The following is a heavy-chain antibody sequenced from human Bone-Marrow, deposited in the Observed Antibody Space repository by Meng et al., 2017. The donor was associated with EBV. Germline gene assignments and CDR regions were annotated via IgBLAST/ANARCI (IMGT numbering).Heavy chain of an antibody. CDR3: ARGFSSMVRGVKPNNWFDP. V-gene: IGHV4-34*01. Sequence: QVQLQQGGAGLLKPSETLSLTCAVYGGSFSGYYWSWIRQPPGKGLEWIGEINHSGSTNYNPSLKSRVTISVDTSKNQFSLKLSSVTAADTAVYYCARGFSSMVRGVKPNNWFDPWGQGTLVTVAS. D-gene: IGHD3-10*01. CDR1: GGSFSGYY. CDR2: INHSGST. J-gene: IGHJ5*02.